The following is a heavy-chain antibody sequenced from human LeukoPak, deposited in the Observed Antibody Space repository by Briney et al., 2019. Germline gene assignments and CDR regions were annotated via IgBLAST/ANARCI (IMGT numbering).Heavy chain of an antibody. CDR2: IIPIFGTA. V-gene: IGHV1-69*05. Sequence: ASVTVSCKASGGTFSSYAISWVRQAPGQGLEWMGGIIPIFGTANYAQKFQGRVTITTDESTSTAYMELSSLRSEDTAVYYCAGGDYYDSSGYYQQFDYWGQGTLVTVSS. CDR3: AGGDYYDSSGYYQQFDY. CDR1: GGTFSSYA. D-gene: IGHD3-22*01. J-gene: IGHJ4*02.